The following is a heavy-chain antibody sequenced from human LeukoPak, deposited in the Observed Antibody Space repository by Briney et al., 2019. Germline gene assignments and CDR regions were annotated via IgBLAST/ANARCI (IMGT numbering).Heavy chain of an antibody. CDR2: IYTSGST. Sequence: SETLSLTCTVSGGSISSGSYYWSWIRQPAGKGLEWIGRIYTSGSTNYNPSLKSRVTISVDTSKNQFSLKLSSVTAADTAMYYCASLQWELLGALNWGQGTLVTVSS. J-gene: IGHJ4*02. V-gene: IGHV4-61*02. CDR3: ASLQWELLGALN. CDR1: GGSISSGSYY. D-gene: IGHD1-26*01.